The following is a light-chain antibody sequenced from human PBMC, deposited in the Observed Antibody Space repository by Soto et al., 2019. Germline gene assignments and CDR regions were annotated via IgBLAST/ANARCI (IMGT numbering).Light chain of an antibody. CDR3: HQRSNWPLT. J-gene: IGKJ4*01. Sequence: ESVLTQSPATLSLSPGERATLSCRASQSVNNYLAWYQQKPGQAPRLLIYDASSRATDIPARFSGSGSGTDFTLTISSLEPEDFATYYCHQRSNWPLTFGGGTKVEIK. CDR1: QSVNNY. CDR2: DAS. V-gene: IGKV3-11*01.